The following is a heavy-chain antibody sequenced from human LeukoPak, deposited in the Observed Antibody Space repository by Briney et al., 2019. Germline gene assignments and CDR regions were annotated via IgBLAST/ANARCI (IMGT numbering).Heavy chain of an antibody. CDR2: ISSSSSYI. CDR1: GFTFSSYG. CDR3: ARDSITTEGWFDP. D-gene: IGHD1-14*01. V-gene: IGHV3-21*01. J-gene: IGHJ5*02. Sequence: GGSLRLSGAASGFTFSSYGMNWVRQAPGKELEWFSSISSSSSYIYYADSVKGRFTISRDNAKNSLYLQMNSLRAEDTAVYYCARDSITTEGWFDPWGQGTLVTVSS.